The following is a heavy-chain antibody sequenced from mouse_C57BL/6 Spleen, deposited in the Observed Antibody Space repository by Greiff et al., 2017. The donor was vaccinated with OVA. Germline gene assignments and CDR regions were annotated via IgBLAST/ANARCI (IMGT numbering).Heavy chain of an antibody. J-gene: IGHJ4*01. V-gene: IGHV1-85*01. D-gene: IGHD3-1*01. CDR2: IYPRDGST. Sequence: VQLQQSGPELVKPGASVKLSCKASGYTFTRYDINWVKQRPGQGLEWIGWIYPRDGSTKYNEKFKGKATLTVDTSSSTAYMELHSLTSEDSAVYFCASGAPDDAMDYWGQGTSVTVSS. CDR1: GYTFTRYD. CDR3: ASGAPDDAMDY.